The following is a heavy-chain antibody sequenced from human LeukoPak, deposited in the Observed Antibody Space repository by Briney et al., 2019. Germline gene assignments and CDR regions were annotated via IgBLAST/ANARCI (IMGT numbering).Heavy chain of an antibody. CDR2: IIPIFGTA. V-gene: IGHV1-69*06. CDR1: GGTFSNYA. Sequence: SAKVSCKASGGTFSNYAISWVRQAPGQGLEWMGGIIPIFGTANYAQKFQGRVTITADKSTSTAYMELSSLRSEDTAVYYCARGGFLMYSYGYDYWGQGTLVTVSS. D-gene: IGHD5-18*01. J-gene: IGHJ4*02. CDR3: ARGGFLMYSYGYDY.